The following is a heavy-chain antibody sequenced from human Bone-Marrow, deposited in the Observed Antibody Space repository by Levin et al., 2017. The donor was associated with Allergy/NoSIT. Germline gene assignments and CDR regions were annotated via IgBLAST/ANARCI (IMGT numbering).Heavy chain of an antibody. D-gene: IGHD6-19*01. J-gene: IGHJ4*02. CDR2: ISGSGGDT. CDR3: AASSGWGLFEH. Sequence: GESLKISCAASGFTFSTYAMSWVRQAPGKGLEWVSGISGSGGDTYYADSGKGRSTISRDNSKNTLYLQMNSLRAEDTAVYYCAASSGWGLFEHWGQGTLITVSS. V-gene: IGHV3-23*01. CDR1: GFTFSTYA.